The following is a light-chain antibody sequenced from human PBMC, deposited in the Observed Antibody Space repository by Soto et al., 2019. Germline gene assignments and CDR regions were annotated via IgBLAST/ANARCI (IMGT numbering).Light chain of an antibody. CDR3: QQYGSSPWT. V-gene: IGKV3-20*01. CDR1: QSVNSN. J-gene: IGKJ1*01. CDR2: GAS. Sequence: ETVMTQSPATLSVSPGERATLSCRASQSVNSNLAWYQQKLGQAPKVLIYGASTRATGIPDRFSGSGSGTEFTLTISRLEPEDSAVYYCQQYGSSPWTFGQGTKVDIK.